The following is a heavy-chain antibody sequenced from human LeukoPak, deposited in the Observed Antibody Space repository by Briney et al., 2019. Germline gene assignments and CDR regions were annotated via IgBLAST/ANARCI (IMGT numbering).Heavy chain of an antibody. V-gene: IGHV3-23*01. J-gene: IGHJ3*02. Sequence: GGSPRLSCAASGFTFSSYAMSWVRQAPGKGLEWVSAISGSGGSTYYADSVKGRFTISRDNSKNTLYLQMNSLRAEDTAVYYCAKLTMIVVVHDAFDIWGQGTMVTVSS. CDR2: ISGSGGST. CDR1: GFTFSSYA. CDR3: AKLTMIVVVHDAFDI. D-gene: IGHD3-22*01.